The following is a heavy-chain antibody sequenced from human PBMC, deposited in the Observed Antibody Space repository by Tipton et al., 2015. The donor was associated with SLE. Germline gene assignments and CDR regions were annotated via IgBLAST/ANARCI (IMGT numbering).Heavy chain of an antibody. CDR1: GGSISSNY. J-gene: IGHJ4*02. Sequence: TLSLTCSVSGGSISSNYWIWIRQPPGKGLEWIGSVLYSGSTYYNPSLESRVTLSVDSSRNQFSLKLTSVTAADTAVYYCARGGTPRVSPAASFDYWGQGTLVSASS. V-gene: IGHV4-59*12. CDR2: VLYSGST. CDR3: ARGGTPRVSPAASFDY. D-gene: IGHD2-2*01.